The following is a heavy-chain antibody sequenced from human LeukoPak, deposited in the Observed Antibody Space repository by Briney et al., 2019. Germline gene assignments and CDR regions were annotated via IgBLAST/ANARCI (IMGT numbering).Heavy chain of an antibody. Sequence: QPGGSLRLSCAASGFTFSNYAMSWVRQAPGKGLEWVSSTSGSGGTYYADSVKGRFTISRDNSKNTLYLQMNSLRAEDTAVYYSAKEVPYYYAYWGQGTLVTVSS. V-gene: IGHV3-23*01. D-gene: IGHD2-21*01. CDR1: GFTFSNYA. CDR2: TSGSGGT. J-gene: IGHJ4*02. CDR3: AKEVPYYYAY.